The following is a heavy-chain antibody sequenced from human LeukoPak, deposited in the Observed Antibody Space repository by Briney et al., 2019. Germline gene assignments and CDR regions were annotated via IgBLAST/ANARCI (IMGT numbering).Heavy chain of an antibody. Sequence: GGSLRLSCAASTFTFSNYWMSWVRQAPGKGLEWVADIKQDGSEKYYVDSVKGRFTISRDNAKTSLYLQMNSLRAEDTAVYYCARDVLAAGATGTFDIWGQGTMVTVSS. CDR1: TFTFSNYW. CDR2: IKQDGSEK. V-gene: IGHV3-7*03. D-gene: IGHD1-14*01. J-gene: IGHJ3*02. CDR3: ARDVLAAGATGTFDI.